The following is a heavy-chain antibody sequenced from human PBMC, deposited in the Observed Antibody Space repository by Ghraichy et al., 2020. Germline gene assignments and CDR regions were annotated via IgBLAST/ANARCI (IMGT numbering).Heavy chain of an antibody. D-gene: IGHD6-19*01. CDR3: AKVRDLAVAGTFYSFDS. CDR1: GFTFSNYA. J-gene: IGHJ4*02. V-gene: IGHV3-23*01. Sequence: GGSLRLSCAASGFTFSNYAMSWVRQTPGRGLEWVSSISGSGDNTYYVDSVKGRFTISRDNSKITLYLQMNSLRTEDTAVYYCAKVRDLAVAGTFYSFDSGGQGTLLTVSS. CDR2: ISGSGDNT.